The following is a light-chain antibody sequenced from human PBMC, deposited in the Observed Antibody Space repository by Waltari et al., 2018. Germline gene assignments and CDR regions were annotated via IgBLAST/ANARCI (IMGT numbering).Light chain of an antibody. CDR2: AAS. V-gene: IGKV1-39*01. CDR1: QSISSY. CDR3: QQSYSTPPT. J-gene: IGKJ1*01. Sequence: DIQMTQSPSSLSASVGDRVTITCRASQSISSYLNWYQQKPGKAPKLLIYAASSLQSGVPSMFSGSGSVTDFTLTISSLQPEDFATYYCQQSYSTPPTFGQGTKVEIK.